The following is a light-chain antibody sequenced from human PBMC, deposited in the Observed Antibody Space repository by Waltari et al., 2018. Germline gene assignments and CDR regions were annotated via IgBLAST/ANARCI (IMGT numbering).Light chain of an antibody. V-gene: IGLV2-14*03. CDR3: SSYISSSTLEL. Sequence: QSALTQPASVSGSPGQSITMSCTGTSSDVGTYNYVSWYQQHPGKAPKLMIFDVSIRPSGVSNRFSVSKSGNTASLTISGLQAEDEADYYCSSYISSSTLELFGGGTSLTVL. CDR2: DVS. J-gene: IGLJ2*01. CDR1: SSDVGTYNY.